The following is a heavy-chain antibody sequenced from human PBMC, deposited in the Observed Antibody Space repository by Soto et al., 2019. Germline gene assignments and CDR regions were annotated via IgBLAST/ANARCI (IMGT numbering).Heavy chain of an antibody. CDR1: GFTFSDYY. CDR2: ISGSSSYT. D-gene: IGHD3-22*01. V-gene: IGHV3-11*06. CDR3: AREVDYYDSXGXXXXXX. J-gene: IGHJ3*01. Sequence: GGSLRLSCTTAGFTFSDYYMNWIRQAPGKGLEWVSYISGSSSYTNYADSVKGRFTISRDNAKNSLYLQMNSLRAEDTAVYYCAREVDYYDSXGXXXXXXXXQXTMVTVSS.